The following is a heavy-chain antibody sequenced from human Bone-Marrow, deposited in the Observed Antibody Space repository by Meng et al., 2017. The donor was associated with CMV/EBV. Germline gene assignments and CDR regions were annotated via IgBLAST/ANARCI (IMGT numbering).Heavy chain of an antibody. D-gene: IGHD1-26*01. V-gene: IGHV3-48*04. CDR2: ISSSSSTI. Sequence: GESLKISCAASGFTFSSYSMNWVRQAPGKGLEWVSYISSSSSTIYYADSVKGRFTISRDNAENSLYLQMNSLRAEDTALYYCARDKMEGPTLFAYWGQGTLVTVSS. CDR1: GFTFSSYS. J-gene: IGHJ4*02. CDR3: ARDKMEGPTLFAY.